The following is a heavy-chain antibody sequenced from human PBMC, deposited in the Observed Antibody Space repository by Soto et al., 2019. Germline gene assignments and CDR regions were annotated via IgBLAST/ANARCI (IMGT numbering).Heavy chain of an antibody. Sequence: VQLVESGGGLVQPGGSLGLSCAASGFTFSSYWVSWVRLAPGKGLEWVAHIKQSGSDRYYVDSVRCRFTISRDNAKNSLYLQMNSLRVEDTAMYYCASVKSWAVSPWGQGTLVTVSS. D-gene: IGHD3-10*01. CDR1: GFTFSSYW. J-gene: IGHJ5*02. CDR3: ASVKSWAVSP. CDR2: IKQSGSDR. V-gene: IGHV3-7*01.